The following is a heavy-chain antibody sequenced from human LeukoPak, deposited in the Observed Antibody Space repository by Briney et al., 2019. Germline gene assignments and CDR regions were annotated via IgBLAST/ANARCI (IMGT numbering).Heavy chain of an antibody. CDR1: GGTFSSYA. D-gene: IGHD6-13*01. J-gene: IGHJ4*02. V-gene: IGHV1-69*01. CDR2: IIPIFGTS. CDR3: ARAIAAAGRWPFDY. Sequence: ASVKVSRKASGGTFSSYAISWVRQAPGQGLEWMGGIIPIFGTSNYAQKFQGRVTITADESTSTAYMELSSLRSEDTAVYYCARAIAAAGRWPFDYWGQGTLVTVSS.